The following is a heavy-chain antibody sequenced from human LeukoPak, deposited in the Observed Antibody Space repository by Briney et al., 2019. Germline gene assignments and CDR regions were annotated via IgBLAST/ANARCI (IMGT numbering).Heavy chain of an antibody. Sequence: SQTLSLTCVVYGGSFSGYYWSWIRQPPGKGLEWIGEINHSGSTNYNPSLKSRVTISVDTSKNQFSLKLSSVTAADTAVYYCARGEGGMDVWGQGTTVTVSS. CDR3: ARGEGGMDV. CDR1: GGSFSGYY. CDR2: INHSGST. J-gene: IGHJ6*02. V-gene: IGHV4-34*01.